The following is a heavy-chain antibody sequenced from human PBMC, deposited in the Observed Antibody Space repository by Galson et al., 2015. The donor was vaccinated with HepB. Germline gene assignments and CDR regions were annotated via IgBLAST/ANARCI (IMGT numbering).Heavy chain of an antibody. D-gene: IGHD6-6*01. V-gene: IGHV1-69*10. J-gene: IGHJ6*03. CDR2: IIPILGIA. Sequence: SVKVSCKASGGTFSSYAISWVRQAPGQGLEWMGGIIPILGIANYAQKFQGRVTITADKSTSTAYMELSSLRSEDTAVYYCARIAARRHYHYYYMDVWGKGTTVTVSS. CDR1: GGTFSSYA. CDR3: ARIAARRHYHYYYMDV.